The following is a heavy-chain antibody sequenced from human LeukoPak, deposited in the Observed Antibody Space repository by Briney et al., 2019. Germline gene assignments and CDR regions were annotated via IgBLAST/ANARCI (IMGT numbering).Heavy chain of an antibody. J-gene: IGHJ4*02. CDR2: IYYSGTT. D-gene: IGHD6-13*01. CDR3: ASTSLYSSSWFFDY. V-gene: IGHV4-31*03. Sequence: PSQTLSLTCTVSGGSISSGGYYWTWIRQHPGKGLEWIGYIYYSGTTYYNPSLKSRVTISVDTSKNQFSLKLSSVTAADTAVCYCASTSLYSSSWFFDYWGQGTLVTVSS. CDR1: GGSISSGGYY.